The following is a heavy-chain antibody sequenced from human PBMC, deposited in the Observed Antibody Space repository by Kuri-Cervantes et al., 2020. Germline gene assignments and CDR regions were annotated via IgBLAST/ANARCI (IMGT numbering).Heavy chain of an antibody. V-gene: IGHV3-30-3*01. CDR2: ISYDGSNK. J-gene: IGHJ4*02. CDR1: GFTFSSYA. Sequence: GESLKISCAASGFTFSSYAMHWVRQAPGKGLEWVAVISYDGSNKYYADSVKGRFTISRDNSKNTLYLQMNSLRAEDTAVYYCARGAFYDTSGYYPSYFDYWGQGTLVTVSS. CDR3: ARGAFYDTSGYYPSYFDY. D-gene: IGHD3-22*01.